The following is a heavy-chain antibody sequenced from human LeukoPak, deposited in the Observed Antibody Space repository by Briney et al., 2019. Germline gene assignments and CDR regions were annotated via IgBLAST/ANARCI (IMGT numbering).Heavy chain of an antibody. J-gene: IGHJ6*03. Sequence: GGSLRLSCAASGFTFSSHWMSWVRQAPGKGLEWVANINQGGSEKYYVDSVKGRFTISRDNAENSLYLQMNSLRAEDTAVYYCARHSVYGSDYYYYMDVCGKGTTVTVSS. V-gene: IGHV3-7*01. CDR2: INQGGSEK. D-gene: IGHD4-17*01. CDR1: GFTFSSHW. CDR3: ARHSVYGSDYYYYMDV.